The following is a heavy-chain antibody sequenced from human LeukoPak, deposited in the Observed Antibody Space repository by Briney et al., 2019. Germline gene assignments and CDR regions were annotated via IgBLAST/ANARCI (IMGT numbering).Heavy chain of an antibody. D-gene: IGHD4-17*01. V-gene: IGHV3-21*01. CDR2: ISSSSTYI. J-gene: IGHJ5*02. CDR3: AGDPGAVTTPSNWFDL. Sequence: GGSLRLSCAASGFTFTSYSMNWVRQAPGRGLEWVPPISSSSTYIYYADSVKGRFTISRDNAKNSLYLQMNGLRAEDTAVYYCAGDPGAVTTPSNWFDLWGQGTLVTVSS. CDR1: GFTFTSYS.